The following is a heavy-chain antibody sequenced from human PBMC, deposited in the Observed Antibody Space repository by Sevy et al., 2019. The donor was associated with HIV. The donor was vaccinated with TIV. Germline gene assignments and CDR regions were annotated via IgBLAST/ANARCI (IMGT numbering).Heavy chain of an antibody. CDR3: ARVREAIYYFGMDV. CDR2: ISYSGNT. V-gene: IGHV4-61*01. Sequence: SETLSLTCTVSGGSVTSGNYYWTWIRQPPGKGLEWIGYISYSGNTKYNPSLKSRVIISVDTSKTQFSLTLSSVTAADTAVYYYARVREAIYYFGMDVWGQGTTVTVSS. J-gene: IGHJ6*02. CDR1: GGSVTSGNYY.